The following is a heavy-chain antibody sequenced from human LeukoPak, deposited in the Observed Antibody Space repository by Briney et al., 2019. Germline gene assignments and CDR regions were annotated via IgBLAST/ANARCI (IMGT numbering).Heavy chain of an antibody. CDR3: ARDSELALWYFDL. D-gene: IGHD1-7*01. CDR2: IYTSGST. Sequence: PSETLSLTCTVSGGSISSGSYYWSWIRQPAGKGLEWIGRIYTSGSTNYNPSLKSRVTISVDTSKNQFSLKLSSVTAADTAVYYCARDSELALWYFDLWGRGTLVTVSS. V-gene: IGHV4-61*02. J-gene: IGHJ2*01. CDR1: GGSISSGSYY.